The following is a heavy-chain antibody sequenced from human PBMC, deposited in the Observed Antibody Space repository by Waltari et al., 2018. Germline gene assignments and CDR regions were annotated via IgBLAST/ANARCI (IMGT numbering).Heavy chain of an antibody. CDR2: ISYDGSNK. Sequence: QVQLVESGGGVVQPGRSLRLSCAASGFTFRSYAMHWVRHAPGKGLGWVAVISYDGSNKYYADSVKGRFTISRDNSKNTLYLQMNSLRAEDTAVYYCARDRGAYSSGWYWDYWGQGTLVTVSS. CDR3: ARDRGAYSSGWYWDY. V-gene: IGHV3-30*04. CDR1: GFTFRSYA. D-gene: IGHD6-19*01. J-gene: IGHJ4*02.